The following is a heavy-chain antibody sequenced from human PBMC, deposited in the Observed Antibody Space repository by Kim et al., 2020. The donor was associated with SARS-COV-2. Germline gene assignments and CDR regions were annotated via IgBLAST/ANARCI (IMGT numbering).Heavy chain of an antibody. V-gene: IGHV3-11*01. D-gene: IGHD6-6*01. CDR3: ASRRISSSLGSLDV. CDR2: IDTSATTI. J-gene: IGHJ6*02. Sequence: GGSLRLSCAASGLTVSDHYMSWIRQAPGKGLEWVSYIDTSATTIYYADSVKGRFTISRDNAKNSLYLQMNSLRAEDTAVYYCASRRISSSLGSLDVWGQGTTVTVSS. CDR1: GLTVSDHY.